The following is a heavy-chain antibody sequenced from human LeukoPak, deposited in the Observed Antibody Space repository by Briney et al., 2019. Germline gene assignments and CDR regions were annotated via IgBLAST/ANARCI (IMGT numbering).Heavy chain of an antibody. CDR3: ARDYGGSSGWFDP. V-gene: IGHV1-8*02. CDR1: GYTFTSYG. CDR2: MSPNSDNT. D-gene: IGHD4-23*01. J-gene: IGHJ5*02. Sequence: GSVKVSCKASGYTFTSYGISWVRQAPGQGLEWMGWMSPNSDNTGYAQKFQGRVTFTRDTSISTAYMELRSLTSEDTAVYYCARDYGGSSGWFDPWGQGTLVTVSS.